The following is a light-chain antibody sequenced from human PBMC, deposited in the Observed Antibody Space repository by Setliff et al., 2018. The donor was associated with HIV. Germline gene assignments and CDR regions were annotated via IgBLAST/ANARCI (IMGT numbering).Light chain of an antibody. J-gene: IGLJ1*01. CDR1: SSDVGGYSY. CDR3: SSYTSSNASYV. V-gene: IGLV2-14*01. Sequence: QSVPAQPASVSGSPGQSITISCTGTSSDVGGYSYVSWYQQHPGKAPKLIIYEVTNRPSGVSNRFSGSKSGNTASLTISGLQAEDEADYYCSSYTSSNASYVFGAGTKVTVL. CDR2: EVT.